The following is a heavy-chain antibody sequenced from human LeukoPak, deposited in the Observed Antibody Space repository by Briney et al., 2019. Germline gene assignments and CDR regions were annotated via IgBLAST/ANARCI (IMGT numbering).Heavy chain of an antibody. CDR1: GGSFSGYY. D-gene: IGHD6-13*01. Sequence: SETLSLTCAVYGGSFSGYYWSWIRQPPGQRLEWIGEINHSGSTNYNPSLKSRVTISVDTSKNQFSLKLSSVTAADTAVYYCARGPRLSSSWYFRGCYFDYWGQGTLVTVSS. J-gene: IGHJ4*02. CDR3: ARGPRLSSSWYFRGCYFDY. V-gene: IGHV4-34*01. CDR2: INHSGST.